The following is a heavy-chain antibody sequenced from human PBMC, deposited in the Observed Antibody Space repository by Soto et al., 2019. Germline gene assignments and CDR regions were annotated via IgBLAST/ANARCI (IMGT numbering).Heavy chain of an antibody. CDR2: TYYRSKWYN. V-gene: IGHV6-1*01. CDR3: SRGFKANFDY. Sequence: PSQTLSLTCAISGDNVSSNSAAWNWIRQSPSRGLEWLGRTYYRSKWYNDYAISVKSRITINPDTSKNQFSLQLNSVTHDDTALYYCSRGFKANFDYWGQGTLVTVSS. CDR1: GDNVSSNSAA. J-gene: IGHJ4*02.